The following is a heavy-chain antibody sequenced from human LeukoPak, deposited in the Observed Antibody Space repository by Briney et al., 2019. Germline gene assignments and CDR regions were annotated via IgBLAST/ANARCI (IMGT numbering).Heavy chain of an antibody. D-gene: IGHD3-9*01. CDR2: INPNSGGT. CDR1: GYTFTGYY. CDR3: ARPYYDILTGYYYFDY. Sequence: GASVKVSCKASGYTFTGYYMHWVRQAPGQGREWMGWINPNSGGTNYAQKFQGRVTMTRDTSISTAYMELSRLRSDDTAVYYCARPYYDILTGYYYFDYWGQGTLVTVSS. V-gene: IGHV1-2*02. J-gene: IGHJ4*02.